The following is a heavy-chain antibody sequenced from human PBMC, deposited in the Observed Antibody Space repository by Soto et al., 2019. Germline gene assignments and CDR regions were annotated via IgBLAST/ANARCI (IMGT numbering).Heavy chain of an antibody. D-gene: IGHD2-2*01. CDR2: INHSGST. V-gene: IGHV4-34*01. CDR1: GGSFSGYY. CDR3: ARGGKRVPAAIWYNWFDP. Sequence: SETLSLTCAVYGGSFSGYYWSWIRQPPGKGLEWIGEINHSGSTNYNPSLKSRVTISVDTSKNQFSLKLNSVTAADTAVYYCARGGKRVPAAIWYNWFDPWGQGTLVTVSS. J-gene: IGHJ5*02.